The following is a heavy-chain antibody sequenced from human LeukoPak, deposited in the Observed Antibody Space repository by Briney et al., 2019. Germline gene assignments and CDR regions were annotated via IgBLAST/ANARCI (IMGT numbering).Heavy chain of an antibody. V-gene: IGHV1-24*01. D-gene: IGHD3-22*01. CDR2: FDPEDGGT. Sequence: ASVKVSCKVSGYTLTELSIHWVRQAPGKGLEWMGGFDPEDGGTIYAQRFQGRVTMTEDTSTDTAYMELSSLRSEDAAVYYCATVSYYHDSSGYQGYFQHWGQGTLVTVSS. CDR1: GYTLTELS. J-gene: IGHJ1*01. CDR3: ATVSYYHDSSGYQGYFQH.